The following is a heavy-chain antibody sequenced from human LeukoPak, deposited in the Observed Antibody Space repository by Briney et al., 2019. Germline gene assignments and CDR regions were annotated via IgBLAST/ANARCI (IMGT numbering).Heavy chain of an antibody. CDR2: INSGGNT. CDR1: GFAFSTYA. D-gene: IGHD6-13*01. Sequence: GGSLRLSCAASGFAFSTYAMSWVRQAPGKGLGWVSIINSGGNTYYADSVKGRFTISRDNSKNTLWLQMNSLRAEDTAVYYCAKHSSGWYSFDFWGQGILVTVSS. V-gene: IGHV3-23*01. CDR3: AKHSSGWYSFDF. J-gene: IGHJ4*02.